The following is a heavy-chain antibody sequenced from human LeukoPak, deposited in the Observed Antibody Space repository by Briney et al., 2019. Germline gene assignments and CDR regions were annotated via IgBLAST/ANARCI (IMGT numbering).Heavy chain of an antibody. CDR1: GVSVGSGGYS. D-gene: IGHD2-21*02. CDR3: ASAYCGGDCHHSPLTD. V-gene: IGHV4-30-2*01. CDR2: VYHSGSS. J-gene: IGHJ4*02. Sequence: PSETLSLTCGVSGVSVGSGGYSWSWIRQPPGKGLEWIGYVYHSGSSFYNPSLKSRLSIPMDRSKYAFSLRLTSVTAADTAVYYCASAYCGGDCHHSPLTDWGQGILVTVSS.